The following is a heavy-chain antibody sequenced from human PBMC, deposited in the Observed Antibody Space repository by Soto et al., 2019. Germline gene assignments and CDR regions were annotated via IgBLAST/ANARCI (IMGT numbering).Heavy chain of an antibody. CDR2: INGYTGNT. V-gene: IGHV1-18*01. J-gene: IGHJ6*02. D-gene: IGHD3-16*01. CDR1: GGTFSSYA. CDR3: ARSWVTGKGGIDV. Sequence: ASVKVSCKASGGTFSSYAISWVRQAPGQGLEWMGWINGYTGNTNYAQKFQGRVTMTTDTSTNTAYLDLWTLISDDTAVYYCARSWVTGKGGIDVWGQGTTVTVSS.